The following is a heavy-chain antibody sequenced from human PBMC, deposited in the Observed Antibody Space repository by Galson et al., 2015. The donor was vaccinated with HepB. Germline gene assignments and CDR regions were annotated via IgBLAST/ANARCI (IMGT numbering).Heavy chain of an antibody. V-gene: IGHV1-24*01. CDR3: ATGPMVRGVIITFPYYFDY. Sequence: SVKVSCKVSGYTLTELSMHWVRQAPGKGLEWMGGFDPEDGETIYAQKFQGRVTMTEDTSTDTAYMELSSLRSEDTDVYYCATGPMVRGVIITFPYYFDYWGQGTLVTVSS. CDR1: GYTLTELS. CDR2: FDPEDGET. D-gene: IGHD3-10*01. J-gene: IGHJ4*02.